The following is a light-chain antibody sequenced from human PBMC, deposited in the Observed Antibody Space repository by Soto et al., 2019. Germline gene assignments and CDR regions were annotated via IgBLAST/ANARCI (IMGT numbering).Light chain of an antibody. CDR2: EVT. CDR3: NSFRVRHLYV. V-gene: IGLV2-14*01. CDR1: SSDIGGYNA. J-gene: IGLJ1*01. Sequence: QSALTQPASVSGSPGQTITISCTGTSSDIGGYNAVSWYQHHPGKAPKLLIYEVTHRPSGVSDRFSASKSGNPASLTISGLQAEDEADYYCNSFRVRHLYVFGTGTKVTVL.